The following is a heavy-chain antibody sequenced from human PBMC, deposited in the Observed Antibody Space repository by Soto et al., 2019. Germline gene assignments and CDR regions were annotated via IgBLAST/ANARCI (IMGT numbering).Heavy chain of an antibody. J-gene: IGHJ4*02. D-gene: IGHD6-19*01. Sequence: ETLSLTSTVSGVSISSSSYHWGWIRQPPGKGLEWIGSIYYSGTTYYNPSLKSRVTISVDTPKNQFSLKLSSVTAADTAVYYCARSISVAMDFWGQGTLVTVSS. CDR1: GVSISSSSYH. CDR2: IYYSGTT. CDR3: ARSISVAMDF. V-gene: IGHV4-39*01.